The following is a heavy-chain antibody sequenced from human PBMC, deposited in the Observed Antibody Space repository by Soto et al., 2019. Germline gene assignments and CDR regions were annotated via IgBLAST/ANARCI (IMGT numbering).Heavy chain of an antibody. J-gene: IGHJ6*02. Sequence: PGGSLRLSCAASGFTFSSYGMHWVRQAPGKGLEWVAVISYDGSNKYYADSVKGRFTISRDNSKNTLYLQMNSLRAEDTAVYYCAKDLXIPDTAMVSYYYYGMDVWGQGTTVTVSS. V-gene: IGHV3-30*18. CDR2: ISYDGSNK. CDR1: GFTFSSYG. D-gene: IGHD5-18*01. CDR3: AKDLXIPDTAMVSYYYYGMDV.